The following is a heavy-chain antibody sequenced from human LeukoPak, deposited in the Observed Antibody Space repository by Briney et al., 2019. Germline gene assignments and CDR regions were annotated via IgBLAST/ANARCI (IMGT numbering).Heavy chain of an antibody. CDR3: ARVLPSYGSGTLQPLSNRNWFDP. V-gene: IGHV1-18*01. D-gene: IGHD3-10*01. CDR2: ISANNGNT. CDR1: GYTFTTYG. Sequence: GASVKVSCKASGYTFTTYGISWVRQAPGQGLEWMGWISANNGNTNYAQKFQGRVTMTTDISTSTAYMELRSLRSDDTAVYYCARVLPSYGSGTLQPLSNRNWFDPWGQGTLVTVSS. J-gene: IGHJ5*02.